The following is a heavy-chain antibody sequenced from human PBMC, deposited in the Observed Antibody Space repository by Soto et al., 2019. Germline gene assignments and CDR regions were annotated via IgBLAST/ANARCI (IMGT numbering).Heavy chain of an antibody. Sequence: GGSLRLSCAASGFTFSSYGMHWVRQAPGKGLEWVAVISYDGSNKYYADSVKGRFTISRDNSKNTLYLQTNSLRAEDTAVYYCAKDVGYDFWSGYYPSNYYYYYGMDVWGQGTTVTVSS. CDR3: AKDVGYDFWSGYYPSNYYYYYGMDV. CDR1: GFTFSSYG. CDR2: ISYDGSNK. J-gene: IGHJ6*02. V-gene: IGHV3-30*18. D-gene: IGHD3-3*01.